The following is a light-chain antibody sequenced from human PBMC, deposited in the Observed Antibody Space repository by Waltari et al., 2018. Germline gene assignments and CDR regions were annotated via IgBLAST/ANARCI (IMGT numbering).Light chain of an antibody. CDR1: SSSIGPGYD. CDR3: QAYDTSLKGV. J-gene: IGLJ2*01. V-gene: IGLV1-40*01. Sequence: QSVLTQPPSVSGAPGQRVVISCTGSSSSIGPGYDIHWYQQIPGRAPKHLIFGNSNRPSGVPDRFSGSKSGTAASLAITGLQAEDEADYYCQAYDTSLKGVFGGGTKLTVL. CDR2: GNS.